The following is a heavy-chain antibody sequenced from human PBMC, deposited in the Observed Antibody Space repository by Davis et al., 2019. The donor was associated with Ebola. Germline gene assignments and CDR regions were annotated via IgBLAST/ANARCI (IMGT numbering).Heavy chain of an antibody. CDR2: ISSSSSYI. D-gene: IGHD4-17*01. CDR3: ARVAYGDYNDY. Sequence: GESLKISCAASGFTFSSYSMNWVRQAPGKGLEWVSSISSSSSYIYYADSVKGRFTISRDNAKNSLYLQMNSLRAEDTAVYYCARVAYGDYNDYWGQGTLVTVSS. V-gene: IGHV3-21*01. J-gene: IGHJ4*02. CDR1: GFTFSSYS.